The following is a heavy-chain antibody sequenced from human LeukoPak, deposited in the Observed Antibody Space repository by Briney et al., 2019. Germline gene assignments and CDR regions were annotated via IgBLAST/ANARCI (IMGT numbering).Heavy chain of an antibody. CDR2: INHSGST. Sequence: SETLSLSCTVYGGSFSGYYWSWIRQPPGKGLEWIGEINHSGSTNYNPSLKSRVTISVDTSKNQFSLKLSSVTAADTAVYYCARGGKSDKIENSFDYWGQGTLVTVSS. J-gene: IGHJ4*02. D-gene: IGHD2-21*02. CDR3: ARGGKSDKIENSFDY. CDR1: GGSFSGYY. V-gene: IGHV4-34*01.